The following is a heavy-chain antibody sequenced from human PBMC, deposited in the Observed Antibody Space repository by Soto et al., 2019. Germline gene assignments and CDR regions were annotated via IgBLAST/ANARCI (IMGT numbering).Heavy chain of an antibody. V-gene: IGHV1-18*01. CDR1: GYTFTSYG. J-gene: IGHJ4*02. Sequence: QVQLVQSGAEVKKPGASVKVSCKPSGYTFTSYGITWVRQAPGQGLEWMGWISAYNGNTNYAQKFQGRVTMTTDTSTSTAYMELRSRVSDDPAVYYCASGWFGEFVYQFDYWGQGTLVTVSS. CDR2: ISAYNGNT. D-gene: IGHD3-10*01. CDR3: ASGWFGEFVYQFDY.